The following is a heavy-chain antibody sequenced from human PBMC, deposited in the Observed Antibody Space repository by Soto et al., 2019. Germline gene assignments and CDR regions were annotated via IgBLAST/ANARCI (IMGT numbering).Heavy chain of an antibody. CDR3: ARGGTPIDY. CDR2: IRAYNGNT. J-gene: IGHJ4*01. Sequence: QVQLVQSGAEVKKPGASVKVSCKTSGYTFTNFGLSWVRQAPGQGLEWRGWIRAYNGNTNYAQNFQGRATLTTDTATSTANTELTTAGSSETTLYYSARGGTPIDYW. CDR1: GYTFTNFG. V-gene: IGHV1-18*01.